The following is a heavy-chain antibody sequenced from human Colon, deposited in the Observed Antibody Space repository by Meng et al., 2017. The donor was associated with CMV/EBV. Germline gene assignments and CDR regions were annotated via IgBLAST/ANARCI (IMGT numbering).Heavy chain of an antibody. Sequence: GGSLRLSCAASGFGVSGNYMSWVRQAPGKGLEWVSVIYSGQSTNYRASVKGRFTISRDSSKNTLYLQMNSLRPEDTAVYYCAKLGFGERPFDFWGLGTLVTVSS. CDR2: IYSGQST. V-gene: IGHV3-66*02. CDR3: AKLGFGERPFDF. CDR1: GFGVSGNY. D-gene: IGHD3-10*01. J-gene: IGHJ4*02.